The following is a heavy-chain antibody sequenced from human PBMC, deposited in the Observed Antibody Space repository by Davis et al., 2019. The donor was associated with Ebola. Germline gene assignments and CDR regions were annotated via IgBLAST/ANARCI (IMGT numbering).Heavy chain of an antibody. J-gene: IGHJ6*02. D-gene: IGHD3-16*01. Sequence: GGSLRLSCAASGFIFSSYVMSWVRQAPGKGLEWVSTLGTSADTYYADSVKGRFTISRDNSKNTLYLQMNSLRAEDTAVYYCATHTFYYYGMDVWGQGTTVTVSS. CDR2: LGTSADT. CDR1: GFIFSSYV. V-gene: IGHV3-66*04. CDR3: ATHTFYYYGMDV.